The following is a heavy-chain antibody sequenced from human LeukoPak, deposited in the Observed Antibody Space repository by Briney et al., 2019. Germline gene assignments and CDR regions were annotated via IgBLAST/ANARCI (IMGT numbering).Heavy chain of an antibody. J-gene: IGHJ4*02. CDR2: IIPIFGTA. V-gene: IGHV1-69*06. CDR1: GGTFSSYA. D-gene: IGHD4-17*01. Sequence: EASVKVSCKASGGTFSSYAISWVRQAPGQGLEWMGGIIPIFGTANYAQKFQGRATITADKSTSTAYMELSSLRSEDTAVYYCATSTTVITNWGQGTLVTVSS. CDR3: ATSTTVITN.